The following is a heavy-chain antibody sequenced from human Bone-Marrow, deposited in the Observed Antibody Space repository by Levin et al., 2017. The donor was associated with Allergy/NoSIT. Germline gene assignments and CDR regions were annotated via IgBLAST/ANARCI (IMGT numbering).Heavy chain of an antibody. CDR2: IRNSGGNT. D-gene: IGHD3-9*01. CDR1: GFTFSYYA. V-gene: IGHV3-23*01. Sequence: GGSLRLSCAASGFTFSYYAMSWVRQAPGKGLEWVASIRNSGGNTDYADSVKGRFTISRDNPKNTLYLQMDSLLAEDTAVYYCARHDILTGYYVHPFNDWGQGTLVTVSS. J-gene: IGHJ4*02. CDR3: ARHDILTGYYVHPFND.